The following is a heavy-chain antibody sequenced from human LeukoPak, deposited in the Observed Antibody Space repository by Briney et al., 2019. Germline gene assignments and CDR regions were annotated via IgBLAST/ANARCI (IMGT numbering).Heavy chain of an antibody. Sequence: ASVKVSCKASGGTFSSYAISWVRQAPGQGLEWMGGIIPIFGTANYAQKLQGRVTITTDESTSTAYMELSSLRSEDTAVYYCARDQDSYGFDYWGQGTLVTVSS. D-gene: IGHD5-18*01. J-gene: IGHJ4*02. CDR3: ARDQDSYGFDY. CDR2: IIPIFGTA. CDR1: GGTFSSYA. V-gene: IGHV1-69*05.